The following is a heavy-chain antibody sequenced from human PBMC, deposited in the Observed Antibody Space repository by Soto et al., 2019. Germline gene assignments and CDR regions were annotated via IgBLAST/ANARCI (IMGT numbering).Heavy chain of an antibody. CDR2: ISAYNGST. V-gene: IGHV1-18*01. CDR1: GYTFTSYG. J-gene: IGHJ6*02. CDR3: ARASYLVRGVITAPFYYYGMDV. Sequence: ASVKVSCKASGYTFTSYGISWVRQAPGQGLEWMGWISAYNGSTNYAQKLQGRVTMTTDTSISTAYMELSRLRSDDTAVYYCARASYLVRGVITAPFYYYGMDVWGQGTTVTVSS. D-gene: IGHD3-10*01.